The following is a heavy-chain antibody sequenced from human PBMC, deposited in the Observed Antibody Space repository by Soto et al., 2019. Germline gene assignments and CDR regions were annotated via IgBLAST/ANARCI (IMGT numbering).Heavy chain of an antibody. V-gene: IGHV4-38-2*01. CDR1: GYIISSGYY. D-gene: IGHD2-15*01. CDR2: IHYYRGTT. CDR3: ARADYCRGGSCYSAPNMDV. J-gene: IGHJ6*02. Sequence: PSETLSLTCDVSGYIISSGYYWGWFRQPPGKGLEWIGGIHYYRGTTYHNPSLKGRVTISKDTSKNQFSLKLSSVTAADTAVYYCARADYCRGGSCYSAPNMDVWGQGTTVTVSS.